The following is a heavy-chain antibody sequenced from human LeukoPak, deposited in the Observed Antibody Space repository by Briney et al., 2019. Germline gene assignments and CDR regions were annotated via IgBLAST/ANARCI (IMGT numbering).Heavy chain of an antibody. CDR1: GFTFSSYS. J-gene: IGHJ4*02. CDR3: ARDVFGVAINSYYFDY. CDR2: ISSSSSYI. V-gene: IGHV3-21*01. D-gene: IGHD3-3*01. Sequence: GGSLRPSCAASGFTFSSYSMNWVRQAPGKGLEWVSSISSSSSYIYYADSVKGRFTISRDNAKNSLYLQMNSLRAEDTAVYYCARDVFGVAINSYYFDYWGQGTLVTVSS.